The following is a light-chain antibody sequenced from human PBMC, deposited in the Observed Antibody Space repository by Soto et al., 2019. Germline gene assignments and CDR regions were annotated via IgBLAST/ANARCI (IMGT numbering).Light chain of an antibody. V-gene: IGKV3-11*01. J-gene: IGKJ3*01. CDR3: QQRSNWPPFT. Sequence: EIVLTQSPATLSLSPGERATLSCRASQSVSSYLAWYQQKPGQAPRLRIYDASNRATGIPARFSGSGSGTDFTLTISSLEPEAFAVYYCQQRSNWPPFTFGPGTKVDIK. CDR2: DAS. CDR1: QSVSSY.